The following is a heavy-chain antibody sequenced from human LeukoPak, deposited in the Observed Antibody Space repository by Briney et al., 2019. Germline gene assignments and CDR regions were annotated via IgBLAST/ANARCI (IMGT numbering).Heavy chain of an antibody. CDR2: ISSSGSTI. CDR3: ARESPGKTAAGIYYYYMDV. Sequence: GGSLRLSCAASGFTFSDYYMSWIRQAPGKGLEWVSYISSSGSTIYYADSVKGRFTISRDNAKNSLYLQMNSLRAEDTAVYYCARESPGKTAAGIYYYYMDVWGKGTTVTVSS. D-gene: IGHD6-13*01. CDR1: GFTFSDYY. V-gene: IGHV3-11*04. J-gene: IGHJ6*03.